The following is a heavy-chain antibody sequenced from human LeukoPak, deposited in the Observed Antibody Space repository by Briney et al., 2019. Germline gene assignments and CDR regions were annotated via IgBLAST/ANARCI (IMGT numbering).Heavy chain of an antibody. Sequence: GGSLRLSCAASGFTFSDYYMSWIRQAPGKGLEWVSYISRSSSYTNYADSVKGRFTISRDNAKNSLYLQMNSLRAEDTAVYYCARDAIVVVTASDYYYYGMDVWGQGTTVTVSS. CDR1: GFTFSDYY. CDR3: ARDAIVVVTASDYYYYGMDV. V-gene: IGHV3-11*05. CDR2: ISRSSSYT. J-gene: IGHJ6*02. D-gene: IGHD2-21*02.